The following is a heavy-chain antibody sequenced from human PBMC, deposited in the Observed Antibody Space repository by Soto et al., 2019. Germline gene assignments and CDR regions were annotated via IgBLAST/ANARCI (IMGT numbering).Heavy chain of an antibody. D-gene: IGHD5-18*01. V-gene: IGHV3-9*01. Sequence: SLRLSCAASGFTFDDYAMYWVRQAPGKGLEWVSGISWNSGSIGYADSVKGRFTISRDNAKNSLYLLMNSLRGEDTALYYCAKDQTRGGYGYGFFDYWGQGTLVTVYS. J-gene: IGHJ4*02. CDR3: AKDQTRGGYGYGFFDY. CDR2: ISWNSGSI. CDR1: GFTFDDYA.